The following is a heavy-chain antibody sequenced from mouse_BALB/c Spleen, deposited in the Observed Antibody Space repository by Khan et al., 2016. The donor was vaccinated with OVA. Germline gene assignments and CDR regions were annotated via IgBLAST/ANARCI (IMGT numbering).Heavy chain of an antibody. Sequence: QVQLQQPGAELVNPGASVNLSCKASGYTLTSYWMHWVKQRPGQGLEWIGEINPSNGRTNYNEKFKSKATLTVDKSSSTAYMQLSSPTSKDSAVYYCARLLINFDYWGQGTTLTVSS. CDR3: ARLLINFDY. CDR2: INPSNGRT. V-gene: IGHV1S81*02. J-gene: IGHJ2*01. D-gene: IGHD2-1*01. CDR1: GYTLTSYW.